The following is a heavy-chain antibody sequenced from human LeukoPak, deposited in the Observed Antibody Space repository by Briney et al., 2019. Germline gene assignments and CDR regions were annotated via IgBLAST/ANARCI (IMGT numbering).Heavy chain of an antibody. J-gene: IGHJ4*02. CDR1: GGSISSYY. V-gene: IGHV4-4*07. Sequence: PSETLSLTCTVSGGSISSYYWSWIRQPAGKGLEWIGRIYTSGSTNYNPSLKSRVTMSVDTSKNQFSLKLSSVTAADTAVYYCARDLSYYDSSGSLEYYFDYWGQGTLVTVSS. D-gene: IGHD3-22*01. CDR3: ARDLSYYDSSGSLEYYFDY. CDR2: IYTSGST.